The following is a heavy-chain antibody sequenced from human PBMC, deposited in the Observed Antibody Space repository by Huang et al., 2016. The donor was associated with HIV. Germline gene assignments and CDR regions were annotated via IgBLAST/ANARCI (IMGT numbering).Heavy chain of an antibody. Sequence: QVQLQQWGAGLLKPSETLSLTCAVYGGSFSGYYWSWIRQSPGKGLEWSGEINHSGSTNYNPSLKSRLTISGDTSKNQFSRKLSSVTAADTAVYYCARERMMSWLDDHDAFDIWGQGTMVTVSS. V-gene: IGHV4-34*01. D-gene: IGHD1-1*01. CDR3: ARERMMSWLDDHDAFDI. CDR1: GGSFSGYY. CDR2: INHSGST. J-gene: IGHJ3*02.